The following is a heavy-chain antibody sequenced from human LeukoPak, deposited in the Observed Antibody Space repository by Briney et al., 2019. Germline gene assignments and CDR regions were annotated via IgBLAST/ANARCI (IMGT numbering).Heavy chain of an antibody. Sequence: SETLSLTCTVSGYSISSGYYWGWIRQPPGKGLEWIGSIYLSGSTYYNPSLKSRVTISVDTSKNQFSLKLSSVTAADTAVYYCARWLPEKYYSDYWGQGTLVTASS. CDR2: IYLSGST. CDR3: ARWLPEKYYSDY. D-gene: IGHD5-12*01. J-gene: IGHJ4*02. CDR1: GYSISSGYY. V-gene: IGHV4-38-2*02.